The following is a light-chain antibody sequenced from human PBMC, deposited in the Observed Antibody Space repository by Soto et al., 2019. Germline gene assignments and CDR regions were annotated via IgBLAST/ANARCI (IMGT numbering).Light chain of an antibody. CDR1: QSVSSSY. J-gene: IGKJ1*01. Sequence: EIVMTQSPATLSVSPGERATLSCRASQSVSSSYLAWYQQKPGQAPRLLIYGASSRATGIPDRFSGSGSGTDFTLTISRLEPEEFAVYYCQQYGSSLWTFGQGTKVDIK. V-gene: IGKV3-20*01. CDR3: QQYGSSLWT. CDR2: GAS.